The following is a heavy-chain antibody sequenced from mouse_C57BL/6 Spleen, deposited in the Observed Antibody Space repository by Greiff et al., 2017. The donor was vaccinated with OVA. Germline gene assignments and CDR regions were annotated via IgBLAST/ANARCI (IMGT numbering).Heavy chain of an antibody. V-gene: IGHV1-54*01. CDR2: FNPGRGGT. Sequence: QVQLQQSGAELVRPGTSVKVSCKASGYAFTNYLIEWVKQRPGQGLEWIGVFNPGRGGTNYNEKFKGKATLTADKSSSTAYMQLSSLTSEDSAVYFCARSDDGYPYYYAMDYWGQGTSVTVSS. CDR1: GYAFTNYL. CDR3: ARSDDGYPYYYAMDY. J-gene: IGHJ4*01. D-gene: IGHD2-3*01.